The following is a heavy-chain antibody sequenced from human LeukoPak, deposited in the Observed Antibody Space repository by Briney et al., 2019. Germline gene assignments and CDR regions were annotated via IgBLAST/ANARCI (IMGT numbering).Heavy chain of an antibody. D-gene: IGHD6-19*01. J-gene: IGHJ2*01. CDR1: GGTFSSYA. CDR3: ARSFPCNYGGWYVGICWYFDL. CDR2: IIPIFGTA. Sequence: SVKVSCKASGGTFSSYAISWVRQAPGQGLEWMGGIIPIFGTANYAQKFQGRVTITADKSTSTAYMELSSLRSEDTAVYYCARSFPCNYGGWYVGICWYFDLWGRGTLVTVSS. V-gene: IGHV1-69*06.